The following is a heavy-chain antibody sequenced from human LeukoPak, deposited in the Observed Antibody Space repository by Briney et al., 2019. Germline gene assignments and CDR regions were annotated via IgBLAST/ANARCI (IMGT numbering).Heavy chain of an antibody. CDR3: AKGDGYNLLRPFDY. Sequence: PSETLSLTCAVYGVSFSGYYWSWIRQPPGKGLEWIGEINHSGSTNYNPSLKSRVTISVDTSKNQFSLRLSSVTAADTAVYYCAKGDGYNLLRPFDYWGQGTLVTVSS. CDR1: GVSFSGYY. CDR2: INHSGST. D-gene: IGHD5-24*01. V-gene: IGHV4-34*01. J-gene: IGHJ4*02.